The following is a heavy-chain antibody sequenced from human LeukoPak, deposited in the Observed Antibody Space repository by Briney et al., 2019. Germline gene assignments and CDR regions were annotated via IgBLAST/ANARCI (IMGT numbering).Heavy chain of an antibody. CDR3: ARHVPYYYDSSGLDY. CDR1: GGSFSGYY. V-gene: IGHV4-34*01. J-gene: IGHJ4*02. Sequence: SETLSLTCAVYGGSFSGYYWSWIRQPPGKGLEWIGEINHSGSTNYNPSLKSRVTISVDTSKNQFSLKLSSVTAADTAVYYCARHVPYYYDSSGLDYWGQGTLVTVSP. CDR2: INHSGST. D-gene: IGHD3-22*01.